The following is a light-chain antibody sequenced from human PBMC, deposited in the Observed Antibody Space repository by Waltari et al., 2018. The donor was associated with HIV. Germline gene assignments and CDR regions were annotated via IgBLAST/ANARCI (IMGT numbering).Light chain of an antibody. CDR3: QSTDRSGSYII. J-gene: IGLJ2*01. Sequence: SYELTQTPSLSVSPGQPARITCSGDALSMQYGYWYQQKPGQAPVLVIYKDSERSSGIPERFSGSSSGTTVTLTISGAQAEDEAAYFCQSTDRSGSYIIFGGGTKLTVL. CDR2: KDS. V-gene: IGLV3-25*03. CDR1: ALSMQY.